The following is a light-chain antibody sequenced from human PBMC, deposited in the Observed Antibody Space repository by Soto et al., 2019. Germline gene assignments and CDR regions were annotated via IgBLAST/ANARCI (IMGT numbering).Light chain of an antibody. CDR2: GSR. V-gene: IGLV1-40*01. CDR3: QSFDTGLSGSRL. J-gene: IGLJ2*01. Sequence: QSVLTQPPSVSWAPGQGVTIFCTGSTSNIGAGYDVHWYQQLPGAAPKLLIYGSRHRPSGVPDRFSGSKSGTSASLAITGLQADDEADYYCQSFDTGLSGSRLFGGGTKLTVL. CDR1: TSNIGAGYD.